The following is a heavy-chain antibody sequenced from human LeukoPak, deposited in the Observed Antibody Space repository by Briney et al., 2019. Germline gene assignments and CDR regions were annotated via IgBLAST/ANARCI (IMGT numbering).Heavy chain of an antibody. CDR2: INPTTSST. J-gene: IGHJ4*02. D-gene: IGHD4-23*01. V-gene: IGHV1-46*01. CDR3: ARCGPFYRGPSEYYFDY. Sequence: GASVKVSCKASGYSFTSYYIHWVRQAPGQGLEWMGIINPTTSSTIYAQTFQGRVTMTRDVSTSTVDMDLSSLRSADTAVYYCARCGPFYRGPSEYYFDYWGQGTLVTVSS. CDR1: GYSFTSYY.